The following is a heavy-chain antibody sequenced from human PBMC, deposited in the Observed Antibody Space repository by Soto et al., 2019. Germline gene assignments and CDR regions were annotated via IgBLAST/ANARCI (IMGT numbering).Heavy chain of an antibody. CDR3: TRGSCKE. V-gene: IGHV3-48*01. CDR1: GFTFSSYT. CDR2: ISTSSSTI. J-gene: IGHJ4*02. Sequence: PGGSLRLSCAASGFTFSSYTMNWVRQAPGKGLEWISYISTSSSTIYYAGSVKGRFTISRDNAKNSLYLQMNSLRAEDTAVYYCTRGSCKEWGQGTLVTVSS.